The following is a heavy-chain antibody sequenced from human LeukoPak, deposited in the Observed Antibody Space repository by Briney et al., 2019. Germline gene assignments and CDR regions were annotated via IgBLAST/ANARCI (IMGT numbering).Heavy chain of an antibody. V-gene: IGHV3-48*03. CDR1: GFTFTNYE. CDR3: ARTSANYFDY. CDR2: ISSSGATI. Sequence: AGSLRLSCAASGFTFTNYEMNWVRQAQGKGLEWVSYISSSGATIYYADSVKGRFFISRDNAKHSLYLQINSLRAEDTAVYYCARTSANYFDYWGQGTLVTVSS. D-gene: IGHD2-15*01. J-gene: IGHJ4*02.